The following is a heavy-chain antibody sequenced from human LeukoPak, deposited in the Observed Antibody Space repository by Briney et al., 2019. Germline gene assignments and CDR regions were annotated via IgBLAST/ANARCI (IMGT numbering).Heavy chain of an antibody. CDR3: ARSLEGDY. CDR1: GFTFSSYT. D-gene: IGHD3-3*01. CDR2: ISSTSGTI. J-gene: IGHJ4*02. V-gene: IGHV3-48*02. Sequence: TGGSLRLSCAASGFTFSSYTMNCVRQAPGKGLEWVSSISSTSGTINYADSVKGRFSISRDNAKNSLYLQMNSLRDEDTAVYYCARSLEGDYWGQGTLVTVSS.